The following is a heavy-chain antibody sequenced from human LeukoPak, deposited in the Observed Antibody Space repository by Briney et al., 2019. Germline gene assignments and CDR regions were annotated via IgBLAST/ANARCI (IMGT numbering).Heavy chain of an antibody. CDR1: GFTIRDYV. V-gene: IGHV3-11*01. J-gene: IGHJ4*02. D-gene: IGHD1-20*01. Sequence: PGGSLRLSCAASGFTIRDYVMSWVRQAPGKGLEWVSYIDPSGTALYYADSVKGRFTVSRDNGKNSLSLQLRSLRAEDTALYYCARAAYNWNLGQGTLVTVSS. CDR3: ARAAYNWN. CDR2: IDPSGTAL.